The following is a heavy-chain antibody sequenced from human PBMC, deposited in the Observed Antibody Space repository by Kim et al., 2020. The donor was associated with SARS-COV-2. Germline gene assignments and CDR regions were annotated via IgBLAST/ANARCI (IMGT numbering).Heavy chain of an antibody. Sequence: GGSLRLSCAASGFSCTRYTTNWVRHSPGKGLGWVAFISSSSSSIYYEDSAKGRFTISRDNANNSLHLQMNSLRAEDTAVYSCDRAVIACAGDCYSFGWF. CDR3: DRAVIACAGDCYSFGWF. CDR1: GFSCTRYT. CDR2: ISSSSSSI. D-gene: IGHD2-21*02. V-gene: IGHV3-21*01. J-gene: IGHJ5*01.